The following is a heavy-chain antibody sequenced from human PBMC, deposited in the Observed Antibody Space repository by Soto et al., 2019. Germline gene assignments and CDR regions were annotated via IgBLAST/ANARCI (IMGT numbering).Heavy chain of an antibody. CDR3: ARETVMVSFITTYAFDI. CDR2: TYYRSKWFN. Sequence: SQTLSLTCAISGDSVSANSAAWNWIRLSPSRGLEWLGRTYYRSKWFNDYAVSVKSRITINSDTSKNQFSLQLKSVTPEDTAVYFCARETVMVSFITTYAFDIWSQGTLVTVSS. V-gene: IGHV6-1*01. J-gene: IGHJ3*02. CDR1: GDSVSANSAA. D-gene: IGHD3-22*01.